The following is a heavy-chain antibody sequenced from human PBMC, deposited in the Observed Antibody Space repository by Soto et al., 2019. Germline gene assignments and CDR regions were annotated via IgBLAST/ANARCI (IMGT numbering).Heavy chain of an antibody. V-gene: IGHV3-30*18. Sequence: GWALRLSCAAAGFIFSSFGMHWVRQAPGKGLEWVAGLSFDGITKHYADSVKGRFTISRDNSKNTMYLQMNSLRPEDTSIYYCAKDGAWELLPAYGMDVWGPGTTVTGSS. J-gene: IGHJ6*01. CDR2: LSFDGITK. CDR1: GFIFSSFG. D-gene: IGHD1-26*01. CDR3: AKDGAWELLPAYGMDV.